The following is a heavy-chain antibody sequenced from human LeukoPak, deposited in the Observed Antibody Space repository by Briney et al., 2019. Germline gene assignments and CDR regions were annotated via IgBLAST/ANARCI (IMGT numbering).Heavy chain of an antibody. V-gene: IGHV3-21*01. CDR1: GFTFSSYG. J-gene: IGHJ4*02. CDR3: AKDIGDVGRRGYFDY. Sequence: GGSLRLSCAASGFTFSSYGMHWVRQAPGKGLEWVSFISSSSSYIHYADSVKGRFTISRDNAKNSLYLQMNSLRAEDTAVYYCAKDIGDVGRRGYFDYWGQGTLVTVSS. D-gene: IGHD1-1*01. CDR2: ISSSSSYI.